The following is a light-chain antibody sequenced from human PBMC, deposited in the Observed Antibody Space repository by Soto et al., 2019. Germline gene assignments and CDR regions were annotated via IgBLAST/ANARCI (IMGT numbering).Light chain of an antibody. CDR1: SSDVDDNNY. CDR3: SSYAGSNNTYV. V-gene: IGLV2-8*01. CDR2: EVS. Sequence: QSVLTQPPSASXSPGQSVTISCTGTSSDVDDNNYVSWYQQHPGKAPKLMIYEVSKRPPGVPDRFSGSKSGNTASLTVSGLQAEDEADYYCSSYAGSNNTYVFGTGTKVTVL. J-gene: IGLJ1*01.